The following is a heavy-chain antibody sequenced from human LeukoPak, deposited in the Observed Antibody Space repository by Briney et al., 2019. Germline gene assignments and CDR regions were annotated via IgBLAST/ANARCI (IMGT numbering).Heavy chain of an antibody. D-gene: IGHD4-17*01. Sequence: ASVKVSCKASGYTFSSYYMHWVRQAPGQGLEWMGIINPSGGSTSYAQKFQGRVTLTRDTSTSTVYMELSSLRSEDTAVYYCARRGLYGDQGLGAAFDIWGQGTMVTVSS. J-gene: IGHJ3*02. CDR1: GYTFSSYY. CDR2: INPSGGST. V-gene: IGHV1-46*01. CDR3: ARRGLYGDQGLGAAFDI.